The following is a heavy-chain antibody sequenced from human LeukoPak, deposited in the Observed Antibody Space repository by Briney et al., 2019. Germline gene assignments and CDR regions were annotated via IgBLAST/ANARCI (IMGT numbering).Heavy chain of an antibody. CDR3: ASQYSSGWYGLDY. V-gene: IGHV3-53*01. CDR2: IYSGGGT. J-gene: IGHJ4*02. D-gene: IGHD6-19*01. CDR1: GFTVSNNY. Sequence: GGSLRLSCAASGFTVSNNYMSWVRQPPGKGLEPVSVIYSGGGTYYADSVKGRFTISRDNSKNTLYLQMNSLRAEDTAVYYCASQYSSGWYGLDYWGQGTLVTVSS.